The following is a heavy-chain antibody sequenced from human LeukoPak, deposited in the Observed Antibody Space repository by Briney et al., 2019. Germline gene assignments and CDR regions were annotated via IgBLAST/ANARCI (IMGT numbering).Heavy chain of an antibody. CDR3: AKGGKWDVTPFDY. V-gene: IGHV3-23*01. CDR1: GFTFGDYA. Sequence: AGGSLRLSCTASGFTFGDYAMSWVRQAPGKGLEWVSTISGGGGSTYYADSVKGRFTISRDNSKNTLYLQVNSLRAEDTAVYYCAKGGKWDVTPFDYWGQGTLVTVSS. D-gene: IGHD1-26*01. CDR2: ISGGGGST. J-gene: IGHJ4*02.